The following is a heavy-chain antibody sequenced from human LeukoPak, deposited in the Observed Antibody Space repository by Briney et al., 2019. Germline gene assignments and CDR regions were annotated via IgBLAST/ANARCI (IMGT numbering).Heavy chain of an antibody. Sequence: PSETLSLTCAVYGGSFSGYYWSWIRQPPGKGLEWVGEINHSGSTNYNPSLKSRVTISVDTSKNQFSLKLGSVTAADTAVYYCARGGSGYDYVSFDYWGQGTLVTVSS. CDR3: ARGGSGYDYVSFDY. CDR2: INHSGST. J-gene: IGHJ4*02. D-gene: IGHD5-12*01. V-gene: IGHV4-34*01. CDR1: GGSFSGYY.